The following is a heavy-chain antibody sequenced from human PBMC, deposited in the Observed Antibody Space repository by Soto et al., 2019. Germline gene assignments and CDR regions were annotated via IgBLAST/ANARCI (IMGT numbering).Heavy chain of an antibody. Sequence: QVQLVQSGAEVKKPGASVKVSCKASGYTFTSNDINWVRQAPGQGPEWMGWMNPDNGKTGFAQKFQGRITMTRNTSIGTAYMELSSLRSDDTAVYFCARPLCSSTRCGPYFFDSWGQGSLVTVSS. CDR3: ARPLCSSTRCGPYFFDS. J-gene: IGHJ4*02. CDR2: MNPDNGKT. V-gene: IGHV1-8*01. CDR1: GYTFTSND. D-gene: IGHD2-2*01.